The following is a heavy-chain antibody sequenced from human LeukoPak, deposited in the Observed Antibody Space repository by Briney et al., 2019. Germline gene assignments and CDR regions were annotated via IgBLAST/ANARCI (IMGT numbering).Heavy chain of an antibody. CDR1: GFTFSDYY. CDR2: ISSSGSTI. V-gene: IGHV3-11*01. J-gene: IGHJ6*02. D-gene: IGHD6-19*01. CDR3: ARDPYLYGWGCYYGMDV. Sequence: GGSLRLSCAASGFTFSDYYMSWIRQAPGKGLEWVSYISSSGSTIYYADSVKGRFTISRDNAKTSLYLQMNSLRAEDTAVYYCARDPYLYGWGCYYGMDVWGQGTTVTVSS.